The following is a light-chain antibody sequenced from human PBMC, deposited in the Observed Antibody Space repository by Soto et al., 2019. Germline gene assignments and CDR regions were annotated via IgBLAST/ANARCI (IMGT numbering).Light chain of an antibody. CDR2: DVS. V-gene: IGLV2-11*01. J-gene: IGLJ1*01. CDR3: CSYAGSYTPFYV. CDR1: SSDVGGYNY. Sequence: QSVLTQPRSVSGSPGQSVTISCTGTSSDVGGYNYVSWYQQHPGEAPKLMIYDVSQRPSGVPGRFSGSKSGNTASLTISGLQTEDEADYYCCSYAGSYTPFYVFGAGTKVTVL.